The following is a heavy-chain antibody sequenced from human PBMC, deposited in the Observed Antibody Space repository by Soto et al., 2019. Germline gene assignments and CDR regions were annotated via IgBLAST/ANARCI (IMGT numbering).Heavy chain of an antibody. CDR1: GGTFSSYA. D-gene: IGHD3-16*01. CDR2: TIPFFGTA. CDR3: ARPRNMISVGGLVGSRAFDI. V-gene: IGHV1-69*01. J-gene: IGHJ3*02. Sequence: QVQLVQSGAEVKKPGSSVKVSCKASGGTFSSYAISWVRQAPGQGLEWMGGTIPFFGTANYAQKFQGRVTITADESTSTAYMEVSSLGSEDTAVYYCARPRNMISVGGLVGSRAFDIWGQGTMETVSS.